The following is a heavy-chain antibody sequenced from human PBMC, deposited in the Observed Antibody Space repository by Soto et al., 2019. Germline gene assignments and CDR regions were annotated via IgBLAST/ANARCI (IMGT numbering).Heavy chain of an antibody. CDR1: GGSFSGYY. J-gene: IGHJ4*02. D-gene: IGHD1-26*01. Sequence: SETLSLTCAVYGGSFSGYYWSWIRQPPGKGLEWIGEINHSGSTNYNPSLKSRVTISVDTSKNQFSLKLSSVTAADTAVYYCARKTRVGATSYWGQGTLVTVSS. V-gene: IGHV4-34*01. CDR2: INHSGST. CDR3: ARKTRVGATSY.